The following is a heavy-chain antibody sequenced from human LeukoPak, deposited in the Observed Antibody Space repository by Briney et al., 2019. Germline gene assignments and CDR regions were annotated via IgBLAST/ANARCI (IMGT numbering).Heavy chain of an antibody. CDR3: AREAVAAPGGFDY. CDR2: IISIFGTA. D-gene: IGHD6-19*01. Sequence: SVKVSCKASGGTFSSYAISWVRQAPGQGLEWMGGIISIFGTANYAQKFQGRVTITADESTSTAYMELSSLRSEDTAVYYCAREAVAAPGGFDYWGQGTLVTVSS. J-gene: IGHJ4*02. CDR1: GGTFSSYA. V-gene: IGHV1-69*13.